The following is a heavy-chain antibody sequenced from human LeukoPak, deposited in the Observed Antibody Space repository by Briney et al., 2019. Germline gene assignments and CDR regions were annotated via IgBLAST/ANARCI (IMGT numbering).Heavy chain of an antibody. CDR2: INPNSGGT. Sequence: ASVKVSCKASGYTFTGYYMHWVRQAPGQGLEWMGWINPNSGGTNYAQKFQGRVTMTRDTSISTAYMELSRLRSDDTAVYYCARGHLGCCSSTSCYYWFDPWGQGTLVTVSS. CDR1: GYTFTGYY. V-gene: IGHV1-2*02. J-gene: IGHJ5*02. D-gene: IGHD2-2*01. CDR3: ARGHLGCCSSTSCYYWFDP.